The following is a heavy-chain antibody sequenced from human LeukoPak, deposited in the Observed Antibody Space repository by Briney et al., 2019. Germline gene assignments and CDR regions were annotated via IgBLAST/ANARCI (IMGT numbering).Heavy chain of an antibody. V-gene: IGHV3-74*01. D-gene: IGHD3-3*01. CDR2: INSDGSSA. CDR3: ARAGDDYDFWSGYYGYDY. CDR1: GFTFSSYW. J-gene: IGHJ4*02. Sequence: GGSLRLSCAASGFTFSSYWMHWVRQAPGKGLVWVSRINSDGSSASYADSVKGRFTISRDNAKNTLYLQMNSLRAEDTAVYYCARAGDDYDFWSGYYGYDYWGQGTLVTVSS.